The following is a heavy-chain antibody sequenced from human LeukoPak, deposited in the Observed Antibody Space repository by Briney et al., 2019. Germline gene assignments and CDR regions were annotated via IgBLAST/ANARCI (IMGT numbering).Heavy chain of an antibody. V-gene: IGHV4-59*08. CDR3: ARHPFATPFDH. J-gene: IGHJ4*02. CDR1: GGSISSYY. Sequence: SGTLSLTCTVSGGSISSYYWSWIRQPPGKGLEWIGYVFHTGDTNSNPSLKSRVTVSLDTSTSQVSLRLTSVTAADTAVYYCARHPFATPFDHWGRGILVTVSS. CDR2: VFHTGDT. D-gene: IGHD2-15*01.